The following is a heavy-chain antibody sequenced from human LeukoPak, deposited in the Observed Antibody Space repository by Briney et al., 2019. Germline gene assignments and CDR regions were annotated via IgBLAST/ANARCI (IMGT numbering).Heavy chain of an antibody. V-gene: IGHV4-59*01. Sequence: PSETLSLTCTVSGGSISSYYWSWIRQPPGKGLEWIGYIYYSGSTNYNPSLKSRVTVSVDTSKNQFSLKLSSVTAADTAVYYCARTPAVTVYYYYYMDVWGKGTTVTISS. CDR3: ARTPAVTVYYYYYMDV. CDR1: GGSISSYY. D-gene: IGHD2-21*02. CDR2: IYYSGST. J-gene: IGHJ6*03.